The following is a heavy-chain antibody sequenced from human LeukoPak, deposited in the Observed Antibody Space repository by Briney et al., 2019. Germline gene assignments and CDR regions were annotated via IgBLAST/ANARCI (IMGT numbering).Heavy chain of an antibody. Sequence: SVKVSCKASGGTFSSYAISWVRQAPGQGLEWMGRIIPILGIANYAQKFQGRVTITADKSTSTAYMELSSLRSEDTAVYYCARGDSSGWTGGIWGQGTMVTVSS. CDR2: IIPILGIA. V-gene: IGHV1-69*04. J-gene: IGHJ3*02. CDR3: ARGDSSGWTGGI. D-gene: IGHD6-19*01. CDR1: GGTFSSYA.